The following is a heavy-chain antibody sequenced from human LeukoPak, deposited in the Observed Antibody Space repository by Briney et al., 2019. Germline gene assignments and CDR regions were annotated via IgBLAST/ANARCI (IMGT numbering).Heavy chain of an antibody. J-gene: IGHJ4*02. V-gene: IGHV3-23*01. CDR2: ISGSGGST. D-gene: IGHD6-19*01. CDR3: ARTLWQWLVRSNYYFDY. CDR1: GFTFNNYD. Sequence: PGGSLRLSCAASGFTFNNYDMSWVRQAPGKGLEWVSAISGSGGSTYYADSVKGRFTISRDNSKNTLYLQMNSLRAEDTAVYYCARTLWQWLVRSNYYFDYWGQGTLVTVSS.